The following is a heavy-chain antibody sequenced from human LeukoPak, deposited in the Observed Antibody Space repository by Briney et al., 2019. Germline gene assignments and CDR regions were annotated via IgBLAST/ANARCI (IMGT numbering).Heavy chain of an antibody. V-gene: IGHV3-30*02. D-gene: IGHD3-9*01. Sequence: PGGALKLSCAASGIFFRSYGMHWVRPAPGKGLGWVTFIWYDASNKYYAESVKGRFTISRDNSRNTVFLQMNSLRAEDTAIYYCATDISTHYFGSWGQGTLVTVSS. CDR2: IWYDASNK. CDR1: GIFFRSYG. J-gene: IGHJ4*02. CDR3: ATDISTHYFGS.